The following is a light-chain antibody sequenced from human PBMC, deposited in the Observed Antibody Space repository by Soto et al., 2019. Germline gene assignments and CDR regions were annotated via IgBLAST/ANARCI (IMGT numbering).Light chain of an antibody. CDR2: CAY. Sequence: DIVMTQSPDSLAVSLGERATINCKSSQSVLYSSNNKNYLAWYQQKPGQPPNLLIYCAYTRESGVPDRFSGSGSGTDFTLTISRLKAEDVAVYYCQQYYSTTTWTFGQGNKVEIK. J-gene: IGKJ1*01. V-gene: IGKV4-1*01. CDR1: QSVLYSSNNKNY. CDR3: QQYYSTTTWT.